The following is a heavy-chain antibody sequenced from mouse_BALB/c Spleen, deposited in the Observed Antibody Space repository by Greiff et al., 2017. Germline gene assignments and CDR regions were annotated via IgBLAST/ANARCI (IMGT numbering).Heavy chain of an antibody. J-gene: IGHJ4*01. V-gene: IGHV7-1*02. CDR2: SRNKANDYTT. CDR1: GFTFSDFY. CDR3: ARDDGYYAMDY. Sequence: EVKLMESGGGLVQPGGSLRLSCAPSGFTFSDFYMEWVRQPPGKRLEWIAASRNKANDYTTEYSASVKGRFIVSRDTSQSILYLQMNALRAEDTAIYYCARDDGYYAMDYWGQGTSVTVSS.